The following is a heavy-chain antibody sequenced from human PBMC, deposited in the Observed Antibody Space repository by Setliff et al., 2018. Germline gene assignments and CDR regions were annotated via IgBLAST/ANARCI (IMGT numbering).Heavy chain of an antibody. D-gene: IGHD3-10*01. CDR3: ARSGDYGSGRLSP. V-gene: IGHV4-61*02. CDR2: IRASGST. CDR1: GGSVSSGDHY. Sequence: NPSETLSLTCTVSGGSVSSGDHYWSWIRQPAGKGLEWIGRIRASGSTNYNPSLKSRVTISLDTSNNQFSLKLSSVTAAETAMYYCARSGDYGSGRLSPWGQGTLVTVSS. J-gene: IGHJ5*02.